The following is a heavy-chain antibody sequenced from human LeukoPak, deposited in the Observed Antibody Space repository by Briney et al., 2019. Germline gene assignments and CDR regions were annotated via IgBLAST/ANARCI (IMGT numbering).Heavy chain of an antibody. V-gene: IGHV4-39*07. J-gene: IGHJ5*02. CDR3: ARAQYYYDRTTFDP. D-gene: IGHD3-22*01. CDR2: LYYSGST. Sequence: SETLSLTCTVSGGSISSSSYYWGWIRQPPGKGLEWIGTLYYSGSTYYNPSLRSRVTISVDTSKNQFSLKLSSVTAADTAVYYCARAQYYYDRTTFDPWGQGTLVTVPS. CDR1: GGSISSSSYY.